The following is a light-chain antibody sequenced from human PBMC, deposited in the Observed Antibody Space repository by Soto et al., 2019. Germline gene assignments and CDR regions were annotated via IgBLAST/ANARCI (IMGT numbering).Light chain of an antibody. V-gene: IGKV3-20*01. CDR3: QQYGSSPRT. CDR1: QSVSID. J-gene: IGKJ1*01. CDR2: AAS. Sequence: EIVLTQSPAALSLSPGERATLSCRASQSVSIDLAWYQQKPGQAPRLLIYAASTRATGIPARFSGSGSGTEFTLTISRLEPEDFAVYYCQQYGSSPRTFGQGTKVDI.